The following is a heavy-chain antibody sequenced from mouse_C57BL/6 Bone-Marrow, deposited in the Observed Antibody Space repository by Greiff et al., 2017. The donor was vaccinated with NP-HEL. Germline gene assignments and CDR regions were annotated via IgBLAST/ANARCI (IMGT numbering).Heavy chain of an antibody. V-gene: IGHV1-50*01. J-gene: IGHJ2*01. Sequence: QVQLQQPGAELVKPGASVTLSCKASGYTFTSYWMQWVKQRPGQGLEWIGELAPSDRSTNYNQKFTGKATLTVDTSSSTAYSQLRSLTSEDCAGYYCARRWSYYYGSRRDDYWGQGTTLTVSS. CDR1: GYTFTSYW. CDR3: ARRWSYYYGSRRDDY. D-gene: IGHD1-1*01. CDR2: LAPSDRST.